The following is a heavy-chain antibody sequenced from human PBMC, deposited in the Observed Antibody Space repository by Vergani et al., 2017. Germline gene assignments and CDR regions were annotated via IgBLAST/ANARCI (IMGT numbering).Heavy chain of an antibody. V-gene: IGHV1-46*03. D-gene: IGHD3-9*01. CDR1: GYTFSNYY. Sequence: QVQVVQSGAEVKKSGASVKVSCKTSGYTFSNYYMHWVRQAPGQGLEWMGIIKPRGGHTNYAQKFQGRVTMTRDTSTSTVYMELSSLRSEDTAIYYCARGDYGILTGYRYWGQGTLVTVSA. CDR3: ARGDYGILTGYRY. J-gene: IGHJ4*02. CDR2: IKPRGGHT.